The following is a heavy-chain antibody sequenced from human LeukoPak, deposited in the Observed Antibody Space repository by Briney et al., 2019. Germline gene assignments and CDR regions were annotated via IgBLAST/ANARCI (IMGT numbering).Heavy chain of an antibody. V-gene: IGHV1-2*02. CDR1: GYSFTSYD. CDR2: INPNTGDT. J-gene: IGHJ4*02. Sequence: ASVKVSCKASGYSFTSYDIAWVRQAPGQGLEWMGWINPNTGDTASAQKFQGRVTLTTDTSTRTGYMELRRLRYDDTAVYFCARGEVAMSDWGQGARVTVS. CDR3: ARGEVAMSD. D-gene: IGHD5-12*01.